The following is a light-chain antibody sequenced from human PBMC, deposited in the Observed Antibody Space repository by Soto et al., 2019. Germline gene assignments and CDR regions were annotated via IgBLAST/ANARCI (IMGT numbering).Light chain of an antibody. CDR1: QNINSW. J-gene: IGKJ1*01. V-gene: IGKV1-5*01. CDR3: LQDHNSTLT. CDR2: DAS. Sequence: DIQMTQSPSTLSASVGDRVTITCRASQNINSWLAWYQQKPGKAPNLLIYDASTLESGVPSRFSGSGSGTEFTLTISGLQPEDFATYFCLQDHNSTLTFGQGTKVDIX.